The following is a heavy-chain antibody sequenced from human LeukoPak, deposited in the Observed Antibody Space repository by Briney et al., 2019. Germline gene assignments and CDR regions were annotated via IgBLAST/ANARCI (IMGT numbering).Heavy chain of an antibody. D-gene: IGHD2-2*01. V-gene: IGHV1-18*01. J-gene: IGHJ5*02. CDR3: ARDPSNTSGWKTWFDT. Sequence: GASVKVSCKASGYTFTSYGFSWVRQAPGQGLEWMGWISAYNGNTNYAQKLQGRVTMTTDTPTSTAYMELRSLRSDDTAVYYCARDPSNTSGWKTWFDTWGQGTLVTVSS. CDR1: GYTFTSYG. CDR2: ISAYNGNT.